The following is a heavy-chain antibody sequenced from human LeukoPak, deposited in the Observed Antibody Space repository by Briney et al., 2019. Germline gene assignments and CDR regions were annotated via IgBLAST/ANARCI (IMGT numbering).Heavy chain of an antibody. CDR3: ARHRGYASPSDSFDI. CDR1: GGSISSYY. CDR2: INTSGST. Sequence: SETLSLTCTVSGGSISSYYWSWIRQPPGKGLEWIGYINTSGSTTYNPSLKSRVSISADTSKNQISLKLSSVTAADTAVYSCARHRGYASPSDSFDIWGQGTMVTVSS. V-gene: IGHV4-4*09. J-gene: IGHJ3*02. D-gene: IGHD5-12*01.